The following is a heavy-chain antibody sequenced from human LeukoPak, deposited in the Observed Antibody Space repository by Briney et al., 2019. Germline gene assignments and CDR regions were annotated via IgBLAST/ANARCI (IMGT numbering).Heavy chain of an antibody. J-gene: IGHJ1*01. D-gene: IGHD6-19*01. CDR2: MNPNSGNT. CDR1: GYTFTSYD. Sequence: ASVKVSCKASGYTFTSYDINWVRQATGQGLEWMGWMNPNSGNTGYAQKFQGRVTMTTDTSTSTAYMELRSLRSDDTAVYYCARALQPYSSGWLEYFQHWGQGTLVTVSS. CDR3: ARALQPYSSGWLEYFQH. V-gene: IGHV1-8*01.